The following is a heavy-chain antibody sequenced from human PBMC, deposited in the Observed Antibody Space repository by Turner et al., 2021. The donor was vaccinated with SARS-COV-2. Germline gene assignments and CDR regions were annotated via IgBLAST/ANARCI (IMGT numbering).Heavy chain of an antibody. CDR2: ISSSSSYI. J-gene: IGHJ5*02. D-gene: IGHD3-22*01. V-gene: IGHV3-21*01. CDR1: GFTFSRYS. Sequence: EVQLVESGGGLFKPGGSLRLSCAASGFTFSRYSMNWVRQAPGKGLEWVSSISSSSSYIYYADSVKGRFTISRDNAKNSLYLQMNSLRAEDTAVYYCARGTYYYDSSVYSGTNWFDPWGQGTLVTVSS. CDR3: ARGTYYYDSSVYSGTNWFDP.